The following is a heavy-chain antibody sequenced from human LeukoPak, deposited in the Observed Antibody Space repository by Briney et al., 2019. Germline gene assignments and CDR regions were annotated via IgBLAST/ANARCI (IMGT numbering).Heavy chain of an antibody. CDR3: ARAMRSGYDY. Sequence: RTGGSLRLSCAASGFMFSSYGMNGVRQAPGRRLEWVSYISPSSDSIYYADSLKGRFTISRDNAEHSLYLQMNSLRDEDTAVYYCARAMRSGYDYWGQGTLVTVSS. CDR2: ISPSSDSI. D-gene: IGHD5-12*01. J-gene: IGHJ4*02. CDR1: GFMFSSYG. V-gene: IGHV3-48*02.